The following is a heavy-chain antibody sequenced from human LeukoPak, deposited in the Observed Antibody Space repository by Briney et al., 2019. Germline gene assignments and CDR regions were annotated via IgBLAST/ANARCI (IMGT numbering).Heavy chain of an antibody. D-gene: IGHD3-9*01. CDR2: ISAYNGNT. V-gene: IGHV1-18*01. CDR3: ARGRRLTGYYDFDY. CDR1: GYTFTSYG. J-gene: IGHJ4*02. Sequence: GASVKVSCKASGYTFTSYGISWVRQAPGQGLEWMGWISAYNGNTNYAQKFQGRVTMTRNTSINTAYMELSSLRSEDTAVYYCARGRRLTGYYDFDYWGQGTLVTVSS.